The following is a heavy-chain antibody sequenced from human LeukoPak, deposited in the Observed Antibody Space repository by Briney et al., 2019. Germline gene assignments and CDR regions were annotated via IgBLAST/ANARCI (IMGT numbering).Heavy chain of an antibody. CDR3: ARAVDTSDYFDY. J-gene: IGHJ4*02. CDR1: GYTFTSSY. D-gene: IGHD5-18*01. CDR2: IHPSGGGT. Sequence: GASVKVSCKASGYTFTSSYMHWLRQAPGQGLEWMGIIHPSGGGTSYVQKFQGRVTMTRDTSTSTVYMELSSLRSEDTAVYYCARAVDTSDYFDYWGQGTLVTVSS. V-gene: IGHV1-46*01.